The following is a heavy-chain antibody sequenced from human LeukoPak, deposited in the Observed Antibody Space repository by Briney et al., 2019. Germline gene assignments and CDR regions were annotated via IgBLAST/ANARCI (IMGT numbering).Heavy chain of an antibody. V-gene: IGHV3-21*01. D-gene: IGHD2-2*01. CDR1: GFTFSSYS. CDR3: ARSGYCNSTSCYYFQH. J-gene: IGHJ1*01. CDR2: ISSSSSYI. Sequence: KSGGSLRLSWAASGFTFSSYSMNWVRQAPGKGLEWVSSISSSSSYIYYADSVKGRFTISRDNAKNSLYLQMNSLRAEDTAVYYCARSGYCNSTSCYYFQHWGQGTLVTVPS.